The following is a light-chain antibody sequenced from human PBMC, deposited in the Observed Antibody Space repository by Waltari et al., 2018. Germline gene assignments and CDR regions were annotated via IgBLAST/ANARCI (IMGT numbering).Light chain of an antibody. Sequence: QSALTQPPSASGSPGQSVTISCTGTSSDVGGYNYVSWYQHHPGKAPKLMLSEVNKRPSGVPDRFSGSKSGNTASLTVSGLQADDEADYYCTSYAGSHNWVFGGGTKLTVL. CDR3: TSYAGSHNWV. CDR2: EVN. J-gene: IGLJ2*01. V-gene: IGLV2-8*01. CDR1: SSDVGGYNY.